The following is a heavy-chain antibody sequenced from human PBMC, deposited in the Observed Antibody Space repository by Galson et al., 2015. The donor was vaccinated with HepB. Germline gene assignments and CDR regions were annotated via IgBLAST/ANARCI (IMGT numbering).Heavy chain of an antibody. J-gene: IGHJ4*02. CDR3: ASAGAGRYYLTANY. CDR1: GFTLSTYD. D-gene: IGHD7-27*01. CDR2: LPYDGNIP. Sequence: SLRLSCAPSGFTLSTYDMHWVRQAPGKGLEWVAVLPYDGNIPYYVDSVKGRFTISRDTSRNTLYLQMNSLRADDTAVYYCASAGAGRYYLTANYWGQGTLVTVSS. V-gene: IGHV3-30-3*01.